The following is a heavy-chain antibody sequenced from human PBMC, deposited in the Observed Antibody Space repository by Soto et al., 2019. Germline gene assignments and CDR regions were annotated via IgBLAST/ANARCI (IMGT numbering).Heavy chain of an antibody. CDR2: IYYSGST. V-gene: IGHV4-31*03. D-gene: IGHD2-21*01. J-gene: IGHJ4*02. CDR3: ARVCMASIGDLFFDY. CDR1: GGSISSGGYY. Sequence: QVQLQESGPGLVKPSQTLSLTCTVSGGSISSGGYYWSWIRQHPGKGLEWIGYIYYSGSTYYNPSLKSRVTISVYTSKNQFSLKLSSVTAADTAVYYCARVCMASIGDLFFDYWGQGTLVTVSS.